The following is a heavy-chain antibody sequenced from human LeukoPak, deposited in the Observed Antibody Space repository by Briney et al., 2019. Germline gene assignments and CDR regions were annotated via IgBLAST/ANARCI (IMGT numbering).Heavy chain of an antibody. CDR3: AKDWAYYYGSGSYYSDY. CDR1: GFTFSSYA. CDR2: ISGSGGST. D-gene: IGHD3-10*01. J-gene: IGHJ4*02. Sequence: GSLRLSCAASGFTFSSYAMSWVRQAPGKGLEWVSAISGSGGSTYYADSVKGRFTISRDNSKNTLYLQMISLRAEDTAVYYCAKDWAYYYGSGSYYSDYWGQGTLVTVSS. V-gene: IGHV3-23*01.